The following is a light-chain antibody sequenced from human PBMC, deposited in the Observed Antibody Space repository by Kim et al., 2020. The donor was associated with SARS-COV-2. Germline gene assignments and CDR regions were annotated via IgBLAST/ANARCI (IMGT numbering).Light chain of an antibody. V-gene: IGKV3-15*01. CDR3: QQYFDWWT. J-gene: IGKJ1*01. Sequence: SPGERVPRSCRASQSVNNKLAWEQQKAGQAPRLVICSAAARATGAAARLSGSGSGTEVTLSISSLQSEDFAVYYWQQYFDWWTFGQGTKVDIK. CDR1: QSVNNK. CDR2: SAA.